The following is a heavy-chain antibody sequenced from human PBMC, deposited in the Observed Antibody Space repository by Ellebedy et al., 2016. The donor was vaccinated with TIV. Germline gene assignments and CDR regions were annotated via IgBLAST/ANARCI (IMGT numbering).Heavy chain of an antibody. V-gene: IGHV5-51*01. CDR1: GYSFSTYW. J-gene: IGHJ4*02. Sequence: TVSCKGSGYSFSTYWIGWVRQKPGKGLEWMGIIYPGDSNAIYSPSFQGQVTISADKSVSTAYLQWSSLKASDTAMYYCARVGSFSVVVVATPLDYWGQGTLVTVSS. CDR2: IYPGDSNA. D-gene: IGHD2-15*01. CDR3: ARVGSFSVVVVATPLDY.